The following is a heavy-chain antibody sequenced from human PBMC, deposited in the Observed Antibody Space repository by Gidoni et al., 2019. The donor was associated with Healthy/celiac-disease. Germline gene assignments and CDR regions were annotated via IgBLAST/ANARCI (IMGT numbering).Heavy chain of an antibody. CDR3: ARDYIRNRVYGSGSYYNVLGGVDY. CDR1: GFTFSSYA. CDR2: ISYEGSNK. D-gene: IGHD3-10*01. Sequence: QVQLVESGGGVVQPGRSLRLSCAASGFTFSSYAMHWVRQAPGKGLAWGAVISYEGSNKYYADAVKGRFTISRDNSKNTLYLQMNSLRAEDTAVYYCARDYIRNRVYGSGSYYNVLGGVDYWGQGTLVTVSS. V-gene: IGHV3-30-3*01. J-gene: IGHJ4*02.